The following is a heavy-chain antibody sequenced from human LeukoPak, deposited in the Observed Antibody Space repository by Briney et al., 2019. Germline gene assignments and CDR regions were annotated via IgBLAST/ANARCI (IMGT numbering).Heavy chain of an antibody. V-gene: IGHV4-59*01. J-gene: IGHJ3*02. CDR2: IYYSGNT. CDR1: GDSIGSYY. CDR3: ARGRVYFYGSGSRYLDDAFDI. Sequence: SETLSLTCTVSGDSIGSYYWTWIRQPPGKGLEWIGSIYYSGNTKYNPSLKGRVTISSDTSKFSLRLSSVTAADTAVYYCARGRVYFYGSGSRYLDDAFDIWGQGTMVTVSS. D-gene: IGHD3-10*01.